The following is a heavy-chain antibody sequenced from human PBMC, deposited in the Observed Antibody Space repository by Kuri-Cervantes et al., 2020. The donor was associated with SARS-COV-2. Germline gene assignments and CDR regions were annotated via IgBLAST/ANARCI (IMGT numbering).Heavy chain of an antibody. D-gene: IGHD6-19*01. V-gene: IGHV1-3*02. CDR2: SNAGNGNT. Sequence: ASVKVSCKASGYTFTSYAMHWVRQAPGQRLEWMGWSNAGNGNTKYSQEFQGRVTITTDTSTSTAYMELRSLRSDDTAVYYCARGFGSGWYLDYWGQGTLVTVSS. CDR3: ARGFGSGWYLDY. J-gene: IGHJ4*02. CDR1: GYTFTSYA.